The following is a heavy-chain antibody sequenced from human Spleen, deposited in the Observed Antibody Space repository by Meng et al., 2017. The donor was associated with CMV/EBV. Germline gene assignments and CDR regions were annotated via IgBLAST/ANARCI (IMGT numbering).Heavy chain of an antibody. J-gene: IGHJ4*02. V-gene: IGHV3-48*04. Sequence: GESLKISCAASGFTFSTYWMTWVRQAPRKGLEWVSYISGDGTIYYADSVKGRFTISKDNAKNSLFLQMNSLRVEDTAVYWCARDLMPATTMGYWGQGTLVTVSS. CDR1: GFTFSTYW. D-gene: IGHD1-26*01. CDR3: ARDLMPATTMGY. CDR2: ISGDGTI.